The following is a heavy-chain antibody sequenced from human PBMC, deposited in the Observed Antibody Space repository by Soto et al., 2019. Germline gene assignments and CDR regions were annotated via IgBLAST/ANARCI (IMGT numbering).Heavy chain of an antibody. D-gene: IGHD3-22*01. Sequence: GGSLRLSCAASGFTFSSYGMHWVRQAPGKGLEWVAVISYDGSNKYYADSVKGRFTISRDNSKNTLYLQMNSLRAEDKAVYYCAKDNEAMIVVEAFDIWGQGTMVTVSS. V-gene: IGHV3-30*18. CDR2: ISYDGSNK. J-gene: IGHJ3*02. CDR3: AKDNEAMIVVEAFDI. CDR1: GFTFSSYG.